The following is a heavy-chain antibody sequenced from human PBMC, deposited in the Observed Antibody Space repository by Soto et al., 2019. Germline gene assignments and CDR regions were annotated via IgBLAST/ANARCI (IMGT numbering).Heavy chain of an antibody. CDR3: ARDSEELAGAPVDY. Sequence: LSLTCAVYGGSFSGYYWSWIRQPPGKGLEWIGEINHSGSTNYNPSLKSRVTISVDTSKNQFSLKLSSVTAADTAVYYCARDSEELAGAPVDYWGQGTLVTVSS. CDR1: GGSFSGYY. D-gene: IGHD1-26*01. V-gene: IGHV4-34*01. J-gene: IGHJ4*02. CDR2: INHSGST.